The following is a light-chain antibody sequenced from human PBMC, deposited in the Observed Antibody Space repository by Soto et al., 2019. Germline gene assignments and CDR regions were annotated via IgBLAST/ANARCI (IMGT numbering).Light chain of an antibody. Sequence: DIQMTQSPSTLSASVGDRVTITCRASQSISSWLAWYQQKPGKAPKLLIYKASSLGSGVPSRFSGSGSGTEFTLTISSLQPDDFATYYCQQYNSYSRYTFGQGTKV. V-gene: IGKV1-5*03. CDR1: QSISSW. CDR3: QQYNSYSRYT. CDR2: KAS. J-gene: IGKJ2*01.